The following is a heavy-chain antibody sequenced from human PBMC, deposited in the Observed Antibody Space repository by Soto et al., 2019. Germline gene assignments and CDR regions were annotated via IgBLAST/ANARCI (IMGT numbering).Heavy chain of an antibody. D-gene: IGHD2-2*01. V-gene: IGHV4-59*01. Sequence: SETLSLTCTVSGGSIRCSYGSWIRQTPGKVLEWVGYIHYSGSTNYNPSLKSRVTMSVDSAKNQFSLQLSSVTAADTAVYFCTKYRRTDAEGHSFDYWGQGALVTVSS. CDR2: IHYSGST. CDR3: TKYRRTDAEGHSFDY. CDR1: GGSIRCSY. J-gene: IGHJ4*02.